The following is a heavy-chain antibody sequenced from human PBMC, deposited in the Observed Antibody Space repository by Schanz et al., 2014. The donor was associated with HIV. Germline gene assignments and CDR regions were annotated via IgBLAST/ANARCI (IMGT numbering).Heavy chain of an antibody. Sequence: QVQLVQSGAEVKKPGASVKVSCKASGYTFTIYDINWVRQATGQGLEWMGWMNPNSGNTGYAEKFQGRLTMTRNTSISTAYMELSSLRSEDTAVYYCARGDILTGLYPYYFDSWGQGTLVTVSS. D-gene: IGHD3-9*01. V-gene: IGHV1-8*01. CDR2: MNPNSGNT. J-gene: IGHJ4*02. CDR3: ARGDILTGLYPYYFDS. CDR1: GYTFTIYD.